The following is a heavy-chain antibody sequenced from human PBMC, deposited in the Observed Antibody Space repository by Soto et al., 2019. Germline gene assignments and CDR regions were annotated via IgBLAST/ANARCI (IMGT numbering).Heavy chain of an antibody. CDR3: ARGSDSSGYQAY. J-gene: IGHJ4*02. Sequence: QVQLQESGPGLVKPSQTLSLPCTVSGGSISSGGYYWRWIRQHPGKGLAWIGYIYYSGSTYYTPSRKRGVSIPVDTSKNRFSLKLSSVTAAVTAVYYGARGSDSSGYQAYWGQGTLVTVSS. CDR1: GGSISSGGYY. V-gene: IGHV4-31*03. D-gene: IGHD3-22*01. CDR2: IYYSGST.